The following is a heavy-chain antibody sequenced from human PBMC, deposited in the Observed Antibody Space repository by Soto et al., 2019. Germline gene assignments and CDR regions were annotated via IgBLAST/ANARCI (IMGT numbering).Heavy chain of an antibody. Sequence: QVQLVESGGGVVQPGRSLRLSCAASGFTFSSYGMHWVRQAPGKGLEWVAVIWYDGSNKYYVDSVKGRFTISRDNSKNTLYLQMNSLRAEDTAVYYCASSQGELSLWGQGTLVTVSS. D-gene: IGHD3-16*02. CDR2: IWYDGSNK. CDR1: GFTFSSYG. J-gene: IGHJ4*02. CDR3: ASSQGELSL. V-gene: IGHV3-33*01.